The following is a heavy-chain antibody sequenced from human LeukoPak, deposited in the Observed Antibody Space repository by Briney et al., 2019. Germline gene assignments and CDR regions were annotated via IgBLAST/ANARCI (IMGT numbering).Heavy chain of an antibody. D-gene: IGHD5-18*01. V-gene: IGHV1-2*02. Sequence: ASVKVSCKASGYTFTGYYMHWVRQAPGQGLEWTGWINPNSGGTHYAQKFQGRVTMTRDTSISTAYMELSRLTSDDTAVYYCARDYKRVYTTTDYYYYMDVWGKGTTVTVSS. CDR2: INPNSGGT. CDR3: ARDYKRVYTTTDYYYYMDV. CDR1: GYTFTGYY. J-gene: IGHJ6*03.